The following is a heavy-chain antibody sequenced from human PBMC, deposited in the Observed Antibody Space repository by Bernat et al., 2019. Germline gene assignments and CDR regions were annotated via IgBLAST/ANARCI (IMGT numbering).Heavy chain of an antibody. V-gene: IGHV1-2*06. CDR1: GYTFSGYY. D-gene: IGHD7-27*01. CDR3: ARGLTGADY. J-gene: IGHJ4*02. Sequence: QVQLVQSGAEVKKPGASVKVSCKASGYTFSGYYMHWVRQAPGQGLEWMGRINPNSGGTNYAQSFQCRVSMTRDTSISTAYMELSRLGSDDTAGYYCARGLTGADYLGQGTLVTVSS. CDR2: INPNSGGT.